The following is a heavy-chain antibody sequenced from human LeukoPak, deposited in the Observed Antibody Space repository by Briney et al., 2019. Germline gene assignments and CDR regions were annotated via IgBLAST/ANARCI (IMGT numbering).Heavy chain of an antibody. CDR2: ISGSGGST. Sequence: GGSLRLSCAASGFTFSIYSMSWVRQAPGKLREWVSAISGSGGSTYYADSVKGRLTISRDNSKTTLYLQMNSLRAEDTAVYYCATLIPAARMDWGQGTLVTVSS. CDR3: ATLIPAARMD. V-gene: IGHV3-23*01. D-gene: IGHD2-2*01. J-gene: IGHJ4*02. CDR1: GFTFSIYS.